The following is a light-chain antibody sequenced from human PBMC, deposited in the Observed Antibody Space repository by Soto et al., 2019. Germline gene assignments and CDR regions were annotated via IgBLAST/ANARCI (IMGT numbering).Light chain of an antibody. CDR2: AAS. Sequence: DIQMTQSPSSVSASVGDRVTITCRASQGISSWLAWYQQKPGKAPKLLIYAASTLQSGVPSRFSGSGSGTDFTLTISSLQPEDVATYYCQKCGIAPFTFGGGTKVDIK. CDR1: QGISSW. J-gene: IGKJ4*01. V-gene: IGKV1-27*01. CDR3: QKCGIAPFT.